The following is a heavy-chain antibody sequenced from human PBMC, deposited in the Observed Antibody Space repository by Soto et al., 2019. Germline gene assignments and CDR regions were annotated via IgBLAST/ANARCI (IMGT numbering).Heavy chain of an antibody. CDR2: ISYDGSNK. V-gene: IGHV3-30*18. D-gene: IGHD1-26*01. CDR1: GFTFSSYG. CDR3: AKTARAQEEWELLPDY. J-gene: IGHJ4*02. Sequence: GGSLRLSCAASGFTFSSYGMHWVRQAPGKGLEWVAVISYDGSNKYYADSVKGRFTISRDNSKNTLYLQMNSLRAEDTAVYYCAKTARAQEEWELLPDYWGQGTLVTVSS.